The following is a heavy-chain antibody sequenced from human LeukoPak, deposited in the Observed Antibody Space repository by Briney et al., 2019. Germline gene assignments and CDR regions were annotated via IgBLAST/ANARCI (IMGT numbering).Heavy chain of an antibody. V-gene: IGHV3-23*01. CDR3: AVGYCSSTSCAYMDV. CDR2: ISGSAAGT. J-gene: IGHJ6*03. D-gene: IGHD2-2*01. Sequence: GGSLRLSCAASGFTLRSYAMSWVRQAPGKGLEWVSAISGSAAGTYYADSVKGRFTISRDNSKNTLYLQMNSLRAEDTAVYYCAVGYCSSTSCAYMDVWGKGTTVTVSS. CDR1: GFTLRSYA.